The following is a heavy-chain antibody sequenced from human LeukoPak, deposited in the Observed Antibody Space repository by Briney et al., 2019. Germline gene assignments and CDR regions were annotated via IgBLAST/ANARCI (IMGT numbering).Heavy chain of an antibody. D-gene: IGHD2/OR15-2a*01. Sequence: AGGSLRLSCAASGFTFSSYAMHWVRQAPGKGLEWVAVISYDGSNKYYADSVKGRFPISRDNSKNTLYLQMNSLRAEDTAVYYCARGLIAFDFDYWGQGTLVTVSS. J-gene: IGHJ4*02. V-gene: IGHV3-30-3*01. CDR3: ARGLIAFDFDY. CDR1: GFTFSSYA. CDR2: ISYDGSNK.